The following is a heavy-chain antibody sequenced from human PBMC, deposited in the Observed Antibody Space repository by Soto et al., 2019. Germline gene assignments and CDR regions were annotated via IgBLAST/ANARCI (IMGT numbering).Heavy chain of an antibody. J-gene: IGHJ5*02. D-gene: IGHD6-19*01. Sequence: GESLKISCKGSGYSFTSYWIGWVRQMPGKGLEWMGIIYPGDSDTRYSPSFQGQVTISADKSISTAYLQWSSLKASDTAMYYCARQGIAVAGPGGWFDPWGQGTLVTVAS. CDR1: GYSFTSYW. CDR3: ARQGIAVAGPGGWFDP. CDR2: IYPGDSDT. V-gene: IGHV5-51*01.